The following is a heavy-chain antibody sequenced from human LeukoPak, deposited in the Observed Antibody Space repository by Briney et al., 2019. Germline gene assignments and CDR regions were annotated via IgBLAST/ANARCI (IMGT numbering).Heavy chain of an antibody. CDR3: ARGRRAVRGVIPFNYGMDV. J-gene: IGHJ6*02. V-gene: IGHV1-8*01. CDR2: MNPKSGNS. Sequence: ASVKVSCKASGFTLTSFDINWVRQVPGQGLEWVGWMNPKSGNSESTRNFQGRVTMTRDTSIDTAFLELSSLTSDDTAVYYCARGRRAVRGVIPFNYGMDVWGQGTTVTVSS. D-gene: IGHD3-10*01. CDR1: GFTLTSFD.